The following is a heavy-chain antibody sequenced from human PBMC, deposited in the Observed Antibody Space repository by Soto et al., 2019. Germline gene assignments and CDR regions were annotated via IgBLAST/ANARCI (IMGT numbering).Heavy chain of an antibody. J-gene: IGHJ5*02. Sequence: PSETLSLTCAVHGGSLRDYSWSWIRQSPGKGLQWIGEINHRGTTNYNPSLRSRLTISVDTSKNEFYLKLRSGTAATPAGYHGVRGGGVLAGGLVYFDPWGQGTLVTVSS. V-gene: IGHV4-34*01. CDR3: VRGGGVLAGGLVYFDP. D-gene: IGHD3-16*01. CDR1: GGSLRDYS. CDR2: INHRGTT.